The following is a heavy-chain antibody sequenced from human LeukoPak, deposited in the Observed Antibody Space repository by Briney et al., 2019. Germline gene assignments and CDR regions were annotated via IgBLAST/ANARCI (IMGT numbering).Heavy chain of an antibody. D-gene: IGHD6-19*01. CDR1: GFTFNDYY. J-gene: IGHJ4*02. CDR2: INIGGTNT. V-gene: IGHV3-11*04. Sequence: GGSLRLSCAASGFTFNDYYMSWIRQAPGKGLEWLSYINIGGTNTHYADSVKGRFTISRDNAKKSLYLQMNSLRAEDTAVYYCARDMASIAVAGWWDYWGQGTLVTVSS. CDR3: ARDMASIAVAGWWDY.